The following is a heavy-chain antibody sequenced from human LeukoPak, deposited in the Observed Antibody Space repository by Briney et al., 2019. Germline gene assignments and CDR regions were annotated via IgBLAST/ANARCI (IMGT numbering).Heavy chain of an antibody. CDR2: MSYDGTDV. CDR1: NFTFNSYG. Sequence: GGSLRLSCAASNFTFNSYGMHWVRQAPGKGLDWVAVMSYDGTDVYYADSVKGRFTISRDNSKNTLNLQMDSLRAEDTAVYYCAKDSGGHIYSPGRHYYALDVWGQGTTVTVSS. D-gene: IGHD3-10*01. J-gene: IGHJ6*02. V-gene: IGHV3-30*18. CDR3: AKDSGGHIYSPGRHYYALDV.